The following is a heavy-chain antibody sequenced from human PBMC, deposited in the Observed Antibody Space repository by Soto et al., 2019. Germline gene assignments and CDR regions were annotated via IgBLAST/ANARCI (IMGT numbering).Heavy chain of an antibody. CDR2: LNTYGNT. Sequence: SETLSLTCTVSGGSISSYRWSWIRQPAGKGLEWIGRLNTYGNTHYNPSLKSRVTVSVYTSRNQFFLTLRPVTAADSAVYHCGRESGETWDYEASWGQGTPVTVSS. CDR1: GGSISSYR. J-gene: IGHJ5*02. D-gene: IGHD1-7*01. CDR3: GRESGETWDYEAS. V-gene: IGHV4-4*07.